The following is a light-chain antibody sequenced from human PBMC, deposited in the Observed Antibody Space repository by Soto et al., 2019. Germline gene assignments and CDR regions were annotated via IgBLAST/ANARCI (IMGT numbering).Light chain of an antibody. V-gene: IGLV2-14*03. J-gene: IGLJ1*01. CDR2: DVS. Sequence: QSALTQPASGSGSPGQSITLSCTGTSSDVGGYNYVSWYQHHPGKAPKLMIYDVSNRPSGVSNRFSGSKSGNTASLTISGLQAEDEADYYCSSYTSSSALCVFGTGTKVTVL. CDR3: SSYTSSSALCV. CDR1: SSDVGGYNY.